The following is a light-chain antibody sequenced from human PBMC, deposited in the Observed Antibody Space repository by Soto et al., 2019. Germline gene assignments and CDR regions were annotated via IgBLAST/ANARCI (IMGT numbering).Light chain of an antibody. J-gene: IGKJ2*01. CDR1: QSVTSN. CDR3: QQYSDWPPTFT. V-gene: IGKV3D-15*01. CDR2: AAS. Sequence: EIVMTQSPATLSVSPGERVTLSCRASQSVTSNLAWYQQKPGQAPRLLIYAASARATGIPARFSGSGSGTDFTLAISSLQSEDFAVYYCQQYSDWPPTFTFGQGTKLEIK.